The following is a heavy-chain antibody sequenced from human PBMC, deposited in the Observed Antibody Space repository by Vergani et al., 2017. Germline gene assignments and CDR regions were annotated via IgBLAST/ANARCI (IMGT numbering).Heavy chain of an antibody. Sequence: QVQLVESGGGVVQPGTSLRLSCAASGFTFSSYGMHWVRQAPGKGLEWVAVISYDGRNKYYADSVKGRFTISRDNSWNTLYLQMDSLRADDTALYYCARGPSWIATTEAFQYWGQGTLVTVSS. V-gene: IGHV3-33*01. CDR2: ISYDGRNK. D-gene: IGHD5-12*01. CDR1: GFTFSSYG. J-gene: IGHJ1*01. CDR3: ARGPSWIATTEAFQY.